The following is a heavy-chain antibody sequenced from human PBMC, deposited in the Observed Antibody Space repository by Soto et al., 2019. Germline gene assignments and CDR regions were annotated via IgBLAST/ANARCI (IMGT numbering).Heavy chain of an antibody. J-gene: IGHJ3*02. Sequence: QVQLQESGPGLVKPSETLSLTCTVSGGSINSGGYYWSWIRQHPGKGLEWIGYIYYSGDIYYTPSLKSRLTIILDTSKNQFSLRLSSVTAADTAVYYCARDSVTYGMRAFDIWGRGTMVIVSS. CDR1: GGSINSGGYY. CDR3: ARDSVTYGMRAFDI. V-gene: IGHV4-31*03. CDR2: IYYSGDI. D-gene: IGHD2-21*02.